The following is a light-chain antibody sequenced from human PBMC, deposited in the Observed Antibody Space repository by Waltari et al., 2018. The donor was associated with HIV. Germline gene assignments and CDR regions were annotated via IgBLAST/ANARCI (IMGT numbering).Light chain of an antibody. CDR2: GVA. J-gene: IGKJ4*01. CDR3: QQFHNWPHT. CDR1: QSLSSD. V-gene: IGKV3-15*01. Sequence: EIVLTQSPPTLSVSPGETATLPCRARQSLSSDLGWYQQNPGQAPRLLIYGVATRATGTPVRFSGGGSGTEFSLTISCLRSEDYALYYCQQFHNWPHTFGGGTKVEIK.